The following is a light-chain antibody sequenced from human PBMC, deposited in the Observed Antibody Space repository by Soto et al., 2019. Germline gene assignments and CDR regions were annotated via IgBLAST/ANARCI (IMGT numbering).Light chain of an antibody. Sequence: ALTQPPSASGSPGQSVTISCSGSSSDIGGYTYVSWYQHHPGKAPKLMIYEVSKRPSGVPDRFSGSKSGNTASLTVSGLQAEDEADYYCSSFADSNSYVFGTGTKVTVL. CDR2: EVS. CDR3: SSFADSNSYV. CDR1: SSDIGGYTY. J-gene: IGLJ1*01. V-gene: IGLV2-8*01.